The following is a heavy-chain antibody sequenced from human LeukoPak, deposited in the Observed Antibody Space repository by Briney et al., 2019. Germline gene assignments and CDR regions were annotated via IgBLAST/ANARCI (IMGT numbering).Heavy chain of an antibody. CDR1: GYTFTSYD. CDR3: AXXXTIAAAEDDAFDI. V-gene: IGHV1-8*01. D-gene: IGHD6-13*01. CDR2: MNPNSGNT. Sequence: ASVKVSCKASGYTFTSYDINWVRQATGQGLEWMGWMNPNSGNTGYAQKFQGRVTMTRNTSISTAYMELSSLRSEDTAVYYCAXXXTIAAAEDDAFDIWGQGTMVTVSS. J-gene: IGHJ3*02.